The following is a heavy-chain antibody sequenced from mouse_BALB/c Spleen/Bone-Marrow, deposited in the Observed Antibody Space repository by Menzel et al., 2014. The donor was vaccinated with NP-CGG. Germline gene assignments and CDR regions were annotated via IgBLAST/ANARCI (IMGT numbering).Heavy chain of an antibody. CDR3: ARSRGEGY. V-gene: IGHV1-74*01. CDR1: GYSFTSYW. J-gene: IGHJ3*01. CDR2: IHPSGSET. Sequence: QVQLQQSGAELVMPGASVKLSCKASGYSFTSYWMNWVKQRPGQGLEWIGMIHPSGSETRLNQNFKDKATLTVDKSSSTAYMQLSSPTSEDSAVYYCARSRGEGYWGQGTLVTVSA.